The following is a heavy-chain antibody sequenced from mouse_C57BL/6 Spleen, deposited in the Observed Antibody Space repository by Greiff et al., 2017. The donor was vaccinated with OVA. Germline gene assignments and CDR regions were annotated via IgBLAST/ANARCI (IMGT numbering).Heavy chain of an antibody. V-gene: IGHV10-1*01. CDR2: IRSKSNNYAT. CDR3: VRHELYFDY. Sequence: EVHLVESGGGLVQPKGSLKLSCAASGFSFNTYAMNWVRQAPGKGLEWVARIRSKSNNYATYYADSVKDRFTISRDDSESMLYLQMNNLKTEDTAMYYCVRHELYFDYWGQGTTLTVSS. J-gene: IGHJ2*01. CDR1: GFSFNTYA.